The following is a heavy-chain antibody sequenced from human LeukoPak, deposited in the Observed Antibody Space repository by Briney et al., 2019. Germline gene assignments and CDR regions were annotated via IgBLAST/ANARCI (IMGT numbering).Heavy chain of an antibody. Sequence: PGGSLRLSCAASGFSLSTRGMHWVRQAPGKGLEWVAAISYDGSNKYYADSVKDRFTISRDNSKNTLDLQMNSLRAEDTAVYYCARLYSSGWYADHWGQGTLVTVSS. CDR3: ARLYSSGWYADH. V-gene: IGHV3-33*01. J-gene: IGHJ4*02. CDR1: GFSLSTRG. D-gene: IGHD6-19*01. CDR2: ISYDGSNK.